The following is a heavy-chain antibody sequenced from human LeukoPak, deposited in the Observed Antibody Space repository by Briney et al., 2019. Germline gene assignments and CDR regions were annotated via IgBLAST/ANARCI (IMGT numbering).Heavy chain of an antibody. Sequence: SETLSLTCTVSGASITSSNYYWLWLRQPPGKGLEWIGSIYYTGITYYNLSLKSRVTISVDTSKNQLSLKVTSVTAADTAVYYCARVSGYCSDGVCRFDYWGQGTLVTVSS. V-gene: IGHV4-39*07. D-gene: IGHD2-8*01. CDR1: GASITSSNYY. CDR3: ARVSGYCSDGVCRFDY. CDR2: IYYTGIT. J-gene: IGHJ4*02.